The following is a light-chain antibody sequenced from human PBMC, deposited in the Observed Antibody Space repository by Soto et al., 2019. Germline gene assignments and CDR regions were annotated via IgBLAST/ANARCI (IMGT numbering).Light chain of an antibody. CDR2: DAS. V-gene: IGKV3-11*01. J-gene: IGKJ1*01. Sequence: ETVLTQSPVTLSLSPGDRATLSCRASQSVGTSFAWYQQRPGQAPRLLVYDASNRATGIPARFSGSGSGTDFTLTISSLEPEDFAVYYCQQRSNWSWTFGQGTKVEV. CDR1: QSVGTS. CDR3: QQRSNWSWT.